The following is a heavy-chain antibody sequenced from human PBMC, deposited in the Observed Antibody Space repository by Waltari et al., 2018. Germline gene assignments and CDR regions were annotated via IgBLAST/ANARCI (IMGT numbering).Heavy chain of an antibody. CDR3: ARQADSYAPYNWFDP. Sequence: QVQLVQSGAEVKKPGASVKVSCKASGYTFTDYFMHWVRLAPGQGLEWMGWINPNSGGTNYAQKFQGRVTMTRDTSISTAYMDLSRLTSDDTAVYCCARQADSYAPYNWFDPWGQGTLVIVSS. CDR1: GYTFTDYF. D-gene: IGHD2-2*01. CDR2: INPNSGGT. J-gene: IGHJ5*02. V-gene: IGHV1-2*02.